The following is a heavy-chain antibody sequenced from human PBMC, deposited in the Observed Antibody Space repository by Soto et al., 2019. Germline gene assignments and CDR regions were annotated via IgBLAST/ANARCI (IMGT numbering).Heavy chain of an antibody. CDR1: GGSFSDDASSSDWY. V-gene: IGHV4-34*01. CDR3: ATSQKGYNWNYFDH. Sequence: SETLSLTCAVYGGSFSDDASSSDWYWNWIRQSPGKGLEWIGEIDRSGRTKYNPSLKSRVSISVDTSKNQFSLKLSSVTAADTAVYYCATSQKGYNWNYFDHWGQGALVTVSS. CDR2: IDRSGRT. J-gene: IGHJ4*02. D-gene: IGHD1-20*01.